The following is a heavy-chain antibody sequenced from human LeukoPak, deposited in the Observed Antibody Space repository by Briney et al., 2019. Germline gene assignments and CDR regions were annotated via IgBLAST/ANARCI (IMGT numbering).Heavy chain of an antibody. J-gene: IGHJ4*02. D-gene: IGHD1-26*01. V-gene: IGHV3-74*01. CDR1: GFTFRNYW. Sequence: GGSLRLSCAASGFTFRNYWMHWVRQVPGKGLVWVSRISPDGTSKSYADSVKGRFTIPRDNAKNTLSLQMNSLRAEDTALYYCARADGSHYGLKDYWGQGTLVTVSS. CDR3: ARADGSHYGLKDY. CDR2: ISPDGTSK.